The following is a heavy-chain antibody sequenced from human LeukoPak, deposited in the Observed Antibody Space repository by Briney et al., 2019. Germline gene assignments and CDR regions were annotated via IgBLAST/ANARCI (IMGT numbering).Heavy chain of an antibody. CDR1: GFTFSSYA. Sequence: PGGSLRLSCAASGFTFSSYAMSWVRQAPGKGLEWVSAISGSGGSTYYADSVKGRFTISRDNSKNTLYLQMNSLRAEDTAVYYCAKAQANYDFWSGYYSNAFDIWGQGTMVTVSS. CDR3: AKAQANYDFWSGYYSNAFDI. CDR2: ISGSGGST. D-gene: IGHD3-3*01. J-gene: IGHJ3*02. V-gene: IGHV3-23*01.